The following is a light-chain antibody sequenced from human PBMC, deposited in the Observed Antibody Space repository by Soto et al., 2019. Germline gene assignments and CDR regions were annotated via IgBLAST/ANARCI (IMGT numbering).Light chain of an antibody. Sequence: QSALTQPPSASGSPGQSVTISCTGTSSDVGGYNYVSWYQQHPGKAPKLMIFEVSKRSSGVPGRFSGSKSGNTASLTVSGLQAEDEADYYCSSYTGSNNDVVFGGGTQLTVL. CDR2: EVS. V-gene: IGLV2-8*01. CDR3: SSYTGSNNDVV. J-gene: IGLJ2*01. CDR1: SSDVGGYNY.